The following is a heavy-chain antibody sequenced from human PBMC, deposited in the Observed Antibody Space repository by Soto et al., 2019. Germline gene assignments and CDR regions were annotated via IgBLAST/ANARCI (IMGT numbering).Heavy chain of an antibody. CDR2: IPYSGST. D-gene: IGHD1-26*01. CDR1: GGSIISDY. V-gene: IGHV4-59*01. Sequence: SETLSLTCTVSGGSIISDYWSWIRQPPGKGLEWIGYIPYSGSTNYNPSLKSLVTISVDTSKNQFSLKLFSVTAADTAVYYCARVLSGSSLFDYWGQGTLVTVSS. CDR3: ARVLSGSSLFDY. J-gene: IGHJ4*02.